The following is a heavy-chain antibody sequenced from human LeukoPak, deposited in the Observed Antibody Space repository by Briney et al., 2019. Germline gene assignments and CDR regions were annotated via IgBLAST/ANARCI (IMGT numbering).Heavy chain of an antibody. V-gene: IGHV4-59*01. CDR2: IYYSGNT. Sequence: SETLSLTCTVSGGSISSYYWSWIRQPPGKGLEWIGYIYYSGNTSYNPSLKSRVSISVDTSKNQFSLKLSSVTAADTAVYYCATIRDTALRYWYFDLWGRGTLVTVS. CDR1: GGSISSYY. D-gene: IGHD5-18*01. CDR3: ATIRDTALRYWYFDL. J-gene: IGHJ2*01.